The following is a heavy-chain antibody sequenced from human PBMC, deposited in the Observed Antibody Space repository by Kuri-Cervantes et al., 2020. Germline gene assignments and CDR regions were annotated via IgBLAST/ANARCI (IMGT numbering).Heavy chain of an antibody. V-gene: IGHV3-11*01. D-gene: IGHD3-10*01. Sequence: GESLKISCAASGFTFSDYYMSWIRQAPGKGLEWVSYIGSSGSTIYYADSVKGRFTISRDNAKNSLYLQMNSLRAEDTAVYYCARGMWRYGSGSYVFDYWGQGTLVTVSS. CDR1: GFTFSDYY. J-gene: IGHJ4*02. CDR2: IGSSGSTI. CDR3: ARGMWRYGSGSYVFDY.